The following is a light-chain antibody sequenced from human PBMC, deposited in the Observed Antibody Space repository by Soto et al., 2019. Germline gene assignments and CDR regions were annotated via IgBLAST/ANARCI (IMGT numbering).Light chain of an antibody. J-gene: IGKJ3*01. Sequence: DIQMTQSPSPLSASVGDRVDITCRTSQSVSSYLNWYQAKPGKAPKLLIYEASSLESGVPSRFIGSVSGTDFTLTISSLQPEDSATYYCQQSYSTPPFTFGPGTRVDI. CDR1: QSVSSY. V-gene: IGKV1-39*01. CDR2: EAS. CDR3: QQSYSTPPFT.